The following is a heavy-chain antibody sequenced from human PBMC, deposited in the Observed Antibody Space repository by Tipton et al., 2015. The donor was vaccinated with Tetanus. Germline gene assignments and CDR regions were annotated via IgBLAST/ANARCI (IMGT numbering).Heavy chain of an antibody. CDR1: GFTFGDYA. CDR2: ISWNSGSI. CDR3: AKVVAGTEGYGYFHH. D-gene: IGHD6-19*01. J-gene: IGHJ1*01. Sequence: VQLVQSGGGLVQPGRSLRLACEASGFTFGDYAMHWVRQAPGKGLEWVSGISWNSGSIGYADSVKGRFTISRDNAKNSLYLQMNSLRAEDTALYYCAKVVAGTEGYGYFHHWGQGTLVTVSS. V-gene: IGHV3-9*01.